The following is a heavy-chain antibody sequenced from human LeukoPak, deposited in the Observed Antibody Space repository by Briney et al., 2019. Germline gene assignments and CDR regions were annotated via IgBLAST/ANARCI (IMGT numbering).Heavy chain of an antibody. D-gene: IGHD1-26*01. J-gene: IGHJ1*01. CDR1: GYTFTSYD. CDR3: AKTYSGSYYGLLH. CDR2: MNPNSGNT. Sequence: ASVKVSCKASGYTFTSYDNNWVRQATGQGLEWMGWMNPNSGNTGYAQKFQGRVTMTRNTSISTAYMELSSLRSEDTAVYYCAKTYSGSYYGLLHWGQGTLVTVSS. V-gene: IGHV1-8*01.